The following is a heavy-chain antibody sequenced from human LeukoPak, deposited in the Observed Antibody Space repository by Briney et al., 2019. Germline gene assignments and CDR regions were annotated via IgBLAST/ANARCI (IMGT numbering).Heavy chain of an antibody. J-gene: IGHJ5*02. CDR3: ARGWLYCSSTSCSGLGFDP. Sequence: ASVKVSCKASGYTFTSYDINWVRQATGQGLEWMGWMNPNSGNTGYAQKFQGRVTMTRNTSISTAYMELSSLRSEGTAVYYCARGWLYCSSTSCSGLGFDPWGQGTLVTVSS. CDR1: GYTFTSYD. CDR2: MNPNSGNT. V-gene: IGHV1-8*01. D-gene: IGHD2-2*01.